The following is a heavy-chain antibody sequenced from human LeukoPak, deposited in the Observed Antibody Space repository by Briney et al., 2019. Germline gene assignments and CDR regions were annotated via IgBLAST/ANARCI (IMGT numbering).Heavy chain of an antibody. CDR1: GGSISSYY. Sequence: SETLSLTCTVSGGSISSYYWSWIRQPPGKGLEWIGYIYYSGSTNYNPSLKSRVTISVDTSKNQFSLKLSSVTAADTAVYYCARGRRYSNYALAAAGAFDIWGQGTMVTVSS. CDR2: IYYSGST. CDR3: ARGRRYSNYALAAAGAFDI. J-gene: IGHJ3*02. V-gene: IGHV4-59*01. D-gene: IGHD4-11*01.